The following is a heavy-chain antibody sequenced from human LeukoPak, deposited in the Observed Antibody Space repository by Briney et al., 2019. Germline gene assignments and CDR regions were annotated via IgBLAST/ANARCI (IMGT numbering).Heavy chain of an antibody. Sequence: PSETLSLTCAVSGDSVNNTNWWTWVRQSPGKGLEWIGEIFHSGVTNYNPSLKSRAVISLEKSKNQFSLKLSSVTAADTAVYYCAREGYSSSWYGPADYWGQGTLVTVSS. CDR2: IFHSGVT. CDR3: AREGYSSSWYGPADY. J-gene: IGHJ4*02. D-gene: IGHD6-13*01. CDR1: GDSVNNTNW. V-gene: IGHV4-4*02.